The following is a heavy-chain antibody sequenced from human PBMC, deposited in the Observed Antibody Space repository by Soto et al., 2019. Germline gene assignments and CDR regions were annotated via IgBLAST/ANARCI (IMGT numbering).Heavy chain of an antibody. V-gene: IGHV1-69*13. D-gene: IGHD3-10*01. CDR3: ARGYYYGSGSPGY. Sequence: ASVKVSCKASGGTFSSYAMSWVRQAPGQGLEWMGGIIPIFGTANYAQKFQGRVTITADESTSTAYMELSSLRSEDTAVYYCARGYYYGSGSPGYWGQGTRVTVSS. CDR2: IIPIFGTA. J-gene: IGHJ4*02. CDR1: GGTFSSYA.